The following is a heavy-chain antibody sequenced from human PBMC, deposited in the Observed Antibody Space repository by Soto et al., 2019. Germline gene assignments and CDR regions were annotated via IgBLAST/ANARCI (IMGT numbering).Heavy chain of an antibody. J-gene: IGHJ2*01. V-gene: IGHV1-46*01. CDR2: LNPNGDVT. Sequence: QVQLVQSGAEVKKPGTSVRVSCKPSANTLTTFYIHWVRQAPGQGLEWMGILNPNGDVTTYAHKFQGGVSVTRDTSTNTVYLDLSSLRSEDTAVYYCARRSVGDVGGQSPWYLDLWGRGTLVTVSS. D-gene: IGHD2-21*02. CDR3: ARRSVGDVGGQSPWYLDL. CDR1: ANTLTTFY.